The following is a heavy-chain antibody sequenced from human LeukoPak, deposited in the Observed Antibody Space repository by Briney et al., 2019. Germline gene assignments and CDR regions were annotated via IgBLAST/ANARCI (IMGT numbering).Heavy chain of an antibody. CDR1: GFNFDDYY. CDR3: AELGITMIGGV. J-gene: IGHJ6*04. D-gene: IGHD3-10*02. Sequence: GGSLRLSCVGSGFNFDDYYMNWVRQAPGKGLEWVSYISSSGSTIYYADSVKGRFTISRDNAKNSLYLQMNSLRAEDTAVYYCAELGITMIGGVWGKGTTVTISS. CDR2: ISSSGSTI. V-gene: IGHV3-11*04.